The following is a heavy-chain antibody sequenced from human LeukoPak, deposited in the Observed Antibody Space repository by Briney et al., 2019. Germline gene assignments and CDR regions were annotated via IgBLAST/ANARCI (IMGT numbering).Heavy chain of an antibody. D-gene: IGHD3-10*01. Sequence: GGSLRLSCAASGFTFSDYAMSWVRQAPGRGLEWVSAISGGGDSTKYADSVKGRFTISRDNSKNTLYLQMNSLRAEDTAVYYCARGGLYGSGSYSPGVVYWGQGTLVTVSS. CDR1: GFTFSDYA. CDR2: ISGGGDST. V-gene: IGHV3-23*01. J-gene: IGHJ4*02. CDR3: ARGGLYGSGSYSPGVVY.